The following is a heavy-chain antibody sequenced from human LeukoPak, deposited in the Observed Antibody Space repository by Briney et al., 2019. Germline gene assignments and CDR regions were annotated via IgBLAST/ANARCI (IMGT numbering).Heavy chain of an antibody. V-gene: IGHV3-23*01. J-gene: IGHJ5*02. CDR1: GFTFSSYG. CDR3: AKDPLPYDYVWGSEGNWFDP. D-gene: IGHD3-16*01. Sequence: GGSLRLSCAASGFTFSSYGMSWVRQAPGKGLERVSAISGSGGSTYYADSVKGRFTISRDNSKNTLYLQMNSLRAEDTAVYYCAKDPLPYDYVWGSEGNWFDPWSQGTLVTVSS. CDR2: ISGSGGST.